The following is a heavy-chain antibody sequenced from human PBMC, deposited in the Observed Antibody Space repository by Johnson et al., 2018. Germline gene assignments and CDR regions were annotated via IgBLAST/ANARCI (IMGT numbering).Heavy chain of an antibody. D-gene: IGHD4-23*01. CDR3: TRDLTVVNDALDI. CDR2: IKQDGSEK. J-gene: IGHJ3*02. Sequence: VQLQESGGGVVQPGRSLRLSCAASGFTFSSYGMHWVRQAPGKGLEWVANIKQDGSEKYYVDSVKGRLTISRDNAKNSLYLQMNSLRAEDPAVYYCTRDLTVVNDALDIWGQGTMVTVSS. CDR1: GFTFSSYG. V-gene: IGHV3-7*01.